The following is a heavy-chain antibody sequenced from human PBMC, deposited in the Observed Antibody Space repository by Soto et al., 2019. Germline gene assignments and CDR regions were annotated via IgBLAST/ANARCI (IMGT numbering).Heavy chain of an antibody. V-gene: IGHV4-30-2*01. J-gene: IGHJ3*02. CDR1: GGSISSGGYS. Sequence: SETLSLTCAVSGGSISSGGYSWSWIRQPPGKGLEWIGYIYHSGSTYYNPSLKSRVTISVDRSKNQFSLKLSSVTAAGTAVYYCARENDGAFDIWGQGTMVTVSS. CDR2: IYHSGST. CDR3: ARENDGAFDI.